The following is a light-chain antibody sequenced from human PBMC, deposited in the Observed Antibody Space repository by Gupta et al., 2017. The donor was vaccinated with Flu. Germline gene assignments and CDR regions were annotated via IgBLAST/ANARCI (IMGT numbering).Light chain of an antibody. CDR2: LNSDGSH. V-gene: IGLV4-69*02. CDR1: SGHSNYA. Sequence: QLVLTQSPSASASLGASVRLPCTLSSGHSNYAIAWHQQQPEKGPRYLMKLNSDGSHSKGDGIPDRFSGSSSGAERYLTISNLQSEDEADYYCQTWGTGIRVFGGGTKLTVL. CDR3: QTWGTGIRV. J-gene: IGLJ3*02.